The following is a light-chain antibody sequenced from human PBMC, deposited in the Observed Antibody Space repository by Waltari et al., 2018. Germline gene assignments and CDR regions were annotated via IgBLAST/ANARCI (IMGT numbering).Light chain of an antibody. V-gene: IGKV3-15*01. J-gene: IGKJ1*01. CDR3: QHYNKWPPA. CDR1: QSVSSN. CDR2: GAS. Sequence: EIVMTQSPATLSVSPGERATLSCRASQSVSSNLAWYQQKPGQAPRLLIYGASTRATGIPARFSGSGSGTEFTLTISSLQSEDFAVYYCQHYNKWPPAFGLGTKVEIK.